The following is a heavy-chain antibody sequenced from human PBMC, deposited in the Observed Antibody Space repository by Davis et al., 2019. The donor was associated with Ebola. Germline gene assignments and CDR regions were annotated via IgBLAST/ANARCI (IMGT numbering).Heavy chain of an antibody. V-gene: IGHV1-18*01. Sequence: ASVKVSCKASGYTFTSYGISWVRHAPGQGLEWMGWISAYNGNTNYAQKFQGWVTMTRDTSISTAYMELSRLRSDDTAVYYCARDPVTMVRGVTENAFDIWGQGTMVTVSS. J-gene: IGHJ3*02. D-gene: IGHD3-10*01. CDR1: GYTFTSYG. CDR3: ARDPVTMVRGVTENAFDI. CDR2: ISAYNGNT.